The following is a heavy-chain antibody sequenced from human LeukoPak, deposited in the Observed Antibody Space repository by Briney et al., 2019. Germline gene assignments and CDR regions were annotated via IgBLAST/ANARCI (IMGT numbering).Heavy chain of an antibody. V-gene: IGHV3-21*01. CDR2: ISSSSSYI. Sequence: GGSLRLSCAASGFTFSSYSMNWVRQAPGKGLEWVSSISSSSSYIYYADSVKGRFTISRDNAKNSLYLQMNSLRAEDTAVYYCARPVDTAMADAFDTWGQGTMVTVSS. D-gene: IGHD5-18*01. CDR1: GFTFSSYS. CDR3: ARPVDTAMADAFDT. J-gene: IGHJ3*02.